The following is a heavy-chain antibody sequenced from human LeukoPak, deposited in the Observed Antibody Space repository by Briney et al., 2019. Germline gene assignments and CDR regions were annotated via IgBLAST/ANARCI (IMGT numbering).Heavy chain of an antibody. V-gene: IGHV3-23*01. Sequence: GGSLRLSCAASGFTLSSYAMSWVRQAPGKGMEWVSAISGSGYSTYYADSVKGRFTISRDNSKNTLYLQMNSLRAEDTAVYYCAKEAGYSGYDYPDYWGQGTLVTVSS. D-gene: IGHD5-12*01. CDR1: GFTLSSYA. CDR3: AKEAGYSGYDYPDY. J-gene: IGHJ4*02. CDR2: ISGSGYST.